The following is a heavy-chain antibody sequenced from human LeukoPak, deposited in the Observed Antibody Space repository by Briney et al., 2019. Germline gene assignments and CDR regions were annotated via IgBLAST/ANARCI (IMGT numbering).Heavy chain of an antibody. V-gene: IGHV4-39*07. J-gene: IGHJ3*02. Sequence: SETLSLTCTVSGGSISSSSYYWGWIRQPPGKGLEWIGSIYYSGSTNYNPSLKSRVTISVDTSKNQFSLKLSSVTAADTAVYYCARSRAYYDFWSGYYKNRAFDIWGQGTMVTVSS. D-gene: IGHD3-3*01. CDR3: ARSRAYYDFWSGYYKNRAFDI. CDR1: GGSISSSSYY. CDR2: IYYSGST.